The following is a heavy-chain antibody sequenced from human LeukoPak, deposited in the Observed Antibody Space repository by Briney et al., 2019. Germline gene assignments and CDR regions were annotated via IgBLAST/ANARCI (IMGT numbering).Heavy chain of an antibody. CDR1: GGSFSGYY. CDR3: ARVAYGYNSGYWFDP. J-gene: IGHJ5*02. Sequence: SETLSLTCAVYGGSFSGYYWSWIRQPPGKGLEWIGEINHSGSTNYNPSLKSRDTISVDTSKNQFSLKLSSVTAADTAVYYCARVAYGYNSGYWFDPWGQGTLVTVSS. D-gene: IGHD5-24*01. V-gene: IGHV4-34*01. CDR2: INHSGST.